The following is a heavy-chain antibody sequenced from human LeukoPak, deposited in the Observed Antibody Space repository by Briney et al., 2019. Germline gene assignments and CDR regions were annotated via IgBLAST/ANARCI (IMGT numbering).Heavy chain of an antibody. CDR3: TTEYMRRGSGADY. D-gene: IGHD2-15*01. CDR1: GFTFSNAW. CDR2: IKSKTDGGTT. J-gene: IGHJ4*02. Sequence: GGSLRLSCAASGFTFSNAWMSWVRQAPGKGLEWVGRIKSKTDGGTTDYAAPVKGRFTISRDDSKNTLYLQMNSLKTEDTAVYYCTTEYMRRGSGADYWGQGTLVTVSS. V-gene: IGHV3-15*01.